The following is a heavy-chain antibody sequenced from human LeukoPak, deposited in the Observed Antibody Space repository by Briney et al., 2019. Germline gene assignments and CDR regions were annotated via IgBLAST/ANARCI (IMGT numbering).Heavy chain of an antibody. J-gene: IGHJ4*02. Sequence: ASVKVSCKASGYTFTGYYMHWVRQAPGQGLEWMGWINPNGGGTNYAQKFQGRVTMTRDTSISTAYMELSRLRSDDTAVYYCARDPGIAVAGMLDYWGQGTLVTVSS. CDR3: ARDPGIAVAGMLDY. V-gene: IGHV1-2*02. D-gene: IGHD6-19*01. CDR1: GYTFTGYY. CDR2: INPNGGGT.